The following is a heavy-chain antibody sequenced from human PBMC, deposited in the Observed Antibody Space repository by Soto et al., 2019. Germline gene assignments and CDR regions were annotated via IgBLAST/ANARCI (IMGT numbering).Heavy chain of an antibody. V-gene: IGHV3-53*01. CDR2: IYSGGST. CDR3: ARPNYYDSSGYIY. CDR1: GFTVSSNY. Sequence: GGSLRLSCAASGFTVSSNYMSWVRQAPGKGLEWVSVIYSGGSTYYADSVKGRFTISRDNSKNTLYLQMNSLRAEDTAVYYCARPNYYDSSGYIYWGQGTLVTVSS. J-gene: IGHJ4*02. D-gene: IGHD3-22*01.